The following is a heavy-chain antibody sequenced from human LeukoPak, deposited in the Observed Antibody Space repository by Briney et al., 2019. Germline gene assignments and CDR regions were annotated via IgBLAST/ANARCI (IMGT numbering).Heavy chain of an antibody. CDR1: GYSFTSYW. CDR3: ARVLTGRGRGGYGMDV. D-gene: IGHD3-9*01. V-gene: IGHV5-10-1*01. CDR2: IDPSDSYT. Sequence: AESLRISCKGSGYSFTSYWISWVRQMPGKGLEWMGRIDPSDSYTNYSPSFQGHVTISADKSISTAYLQWSSLKASDTAMYYCARVLTGRGRGGYGMDVWGKGTTVTVSS. J-gene: IGHJ6*04.